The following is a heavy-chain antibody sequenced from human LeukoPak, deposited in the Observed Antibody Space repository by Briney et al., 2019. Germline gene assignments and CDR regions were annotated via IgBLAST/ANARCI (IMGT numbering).Heavy chain of an antibody. V-gene: IGHV4-59*01. CDR2: IYYSGST. J-gene: IGHJ4*02. CDR1: GGSISSYY. D-gene: IGHD6-19*01. CDR3: ARGGRLEPFDY. Sequence: SETLSLTCTVSGGSISSYYWSWIRQPPGKGLEWIGYIYYSGSTNYNPSLKSRVTISVDTSKNQFSLKLSSVTAADTAVYYCARGGRLEPFDYWGQGALVTVSS.